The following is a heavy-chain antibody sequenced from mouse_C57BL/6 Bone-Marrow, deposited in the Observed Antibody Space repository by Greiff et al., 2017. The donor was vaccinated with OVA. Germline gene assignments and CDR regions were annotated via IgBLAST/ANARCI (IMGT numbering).Heavy chain of an antibody. D-gene: IGHD2-5*01. CDR1: GFTFSSYA. V-gene: IGHV5-9-1*02. CDR3: TRIYSIYAMDY. J-gene: IGHJ4*01. Sequence: EVQLQQSGPELVKPGGSLKLSCAASGFTFSSYAMSWVRQTPEKRLEWVAYISSGGDYIYYADTVKGRFTISRDNARNTLYLQMSSLKSEDTAMYYCTRIYSIYAMDYWGQGTSVTVSS. CDR2: ISSGGDYI.